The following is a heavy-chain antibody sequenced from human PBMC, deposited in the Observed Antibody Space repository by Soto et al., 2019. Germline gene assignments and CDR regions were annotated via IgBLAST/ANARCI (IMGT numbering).Heavy chain of an antibody. CDR2: IDPSDSYT. Sequence: GESLKISCKGSGYSFTSYWISWVRQMPGKGLEWTGRIDPSDSYTNYSPSFQGHVTISADKSISTAYLQWSSLKASDTAMYYCARRGLSGMVVAALDVWGQGTTVTVSS. CDR1: GYSFTSYW. CDR3: ARRGLSGMVVAALDV. D-gene: IGHD2-15*01. J-gene: IGHJ6*02. V-gene: IGHV5-10-1*01.